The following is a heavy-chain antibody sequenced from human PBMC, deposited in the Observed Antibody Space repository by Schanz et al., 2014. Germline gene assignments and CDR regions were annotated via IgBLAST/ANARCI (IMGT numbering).Heavy chain of an antibody. CDR1: GFTFSTYG. CDR2: IRDDGTYQ. D-gene: IGHD3-10*02. J-gene: IGHJ6*02. CDR3: ARRPLLSTGFHFGLDV. V-gene: IGHV3-30*02. Sequence: QVQLVESGGGVVQPGGSLRLSCAASGFTFSTYGMHWVRQAPGKGLEWVAFIRDDGTYQNYADSVKGRFTISRDNSKNTLYLQMNSLRVEDTAEYYCARRPLLSTGFHFGLDVWGQGTTVTVSS.